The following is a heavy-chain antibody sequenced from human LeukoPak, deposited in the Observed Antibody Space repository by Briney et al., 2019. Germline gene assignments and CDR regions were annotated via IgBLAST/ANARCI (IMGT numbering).Heavy chain of an antibody. J-gene: IGHJ4*02. D-gene: IGHD3-10*01. Sequence: GGSLRLSCAASGFTFSSYGMHWVRQAPGKGLEWVAVIWYGGSNKYYADSVKGRFTIPRDNSKNTLYLQMNSLRAEDTAVYYCVTGTLAFDYWGQGTLVTVSS. CDR2: IWYGGSNK. CDR3: VTGTLAFDY. CDR1: GFTFSSYG. V-gene: IGHV3-30*02.